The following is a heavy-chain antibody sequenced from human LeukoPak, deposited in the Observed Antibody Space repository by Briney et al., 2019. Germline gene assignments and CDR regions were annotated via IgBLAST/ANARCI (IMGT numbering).Heavy chain of an antibody. J-gene: IGHJ4*02. CDR1: GGSISSSSYY. Sequence: SETLSLTCTVSGGSISSSSYYWGWIRQPPGKGLEWIGSIYYSGSTYYNPSFKSRVTISVDTSKNQFSLKLSSVTAADTAVYYCARHYYDRSYWGQGTLVTVSS. V-gene: IGHV4-39*01. CDR3: ARHYYDRSY. D-gene: IGHD3-22*01. CDR2: IYYSGST.